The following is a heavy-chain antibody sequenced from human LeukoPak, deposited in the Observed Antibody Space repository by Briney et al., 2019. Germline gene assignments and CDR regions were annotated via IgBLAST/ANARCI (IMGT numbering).Heavy chain of an antibody. CDR3: ARRTTIFGVVIMDY. D-gene: IGHD3-3*01. J-gene: IGHJ4*02. V-gene: IGHV3-30*03. CDR1: GFTFSSYG. Sequence: SGGSLRLSCAASGFTFSSYGMHWVRQAPGKGLEWVAVISYDGSNKYYADSVKGRFTISRDNSKNTLYLQMNSLRAEDTAVYYCARRTTIFGVVIMDYWGQGTLVTVSS. CDR2: ISYDGSNK.